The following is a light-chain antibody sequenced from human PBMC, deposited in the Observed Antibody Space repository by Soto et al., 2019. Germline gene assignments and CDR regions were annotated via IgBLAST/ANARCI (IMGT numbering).Light chain of an antibody. V-gene: IGLV1-40*01. J-gene: IGLJ2*01. CDR1: SSNIGAGYD. CDR2: GNN. Sequence: QSVLTQPPSVSGAPGQRVTIPCTGSSSNIGAGYDVHWYQQLPGTAPKLLIYGNNNRPSGVPDRFSGSKSVTSASLAITGLQAEDEADYYCQSYDSSLSVSIFGGGTQLTVL. CDR3: QSYDSSLSVSI.